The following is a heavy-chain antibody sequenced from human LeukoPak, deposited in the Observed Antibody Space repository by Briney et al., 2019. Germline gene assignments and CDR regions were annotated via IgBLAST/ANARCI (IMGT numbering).Heavy chain of an antibody. D-gene: IGHD6-13*01. CDR3: ARDRGSSLYYYGMDV. CDR1: GFTFSSYS. V-gene: IGHV3-21*01. CDR2: ISSSSSYI. J-gene: IGHJ6*02. Sequence: GGSLRLSCAASGFTFSSYSMNWVRQAPGKGLEWVSSISSSSSYIYYADSVKGRFTTSRDNAKNSLYLQMNSLRAEDTAVYYCARDRGSSLYYYGMDVWGQGTTVTVSS.